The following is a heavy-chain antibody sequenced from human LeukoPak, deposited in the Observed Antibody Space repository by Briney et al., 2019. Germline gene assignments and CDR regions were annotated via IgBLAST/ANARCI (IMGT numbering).Heavy chain of an antibody. CDR2: IYCSGST. CDR1: GGSISSYY. Sequence: SETLSLTCTVSGGSISSYYWSWIRQPPGKGLEWIGYIYCSGSTNYNPSLKSRVTISVDTSKNQFSLKLSSVTAADTAVYYCARASSSWHPRDFDYWGQGTLVTVSS. D-gene: IGHD6-13*01. CDR3: ARASSSWHPRDFDY. V-gene: IGHV4-59*01. J-gene: IGHJ4*02.